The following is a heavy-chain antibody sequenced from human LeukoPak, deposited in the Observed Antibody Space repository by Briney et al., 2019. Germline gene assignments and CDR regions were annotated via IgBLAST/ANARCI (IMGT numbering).Heavy chain of an antibody. J-gene: IGHJ5*02. Sequence: PSETLSLTCAVYGGSFSGYYWSWIRQPPGKGLEWIGEINHSGSTNYNPSLKSRVTISVDTTKNQFSLKLNSVTAADTAVYYCARGRIAAANWFDPWGQGTLVTVSS. CDR2: INHSGST. V-gene: IGHV4-34*01. CDR3: ARGRIAAANWFDP. CDR1: GGSFSGYY. D-gene: IGHD6-13*01.